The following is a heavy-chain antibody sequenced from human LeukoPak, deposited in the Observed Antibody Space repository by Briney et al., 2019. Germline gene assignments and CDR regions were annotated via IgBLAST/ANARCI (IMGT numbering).Heavy chain of an antibody. CDR3: ARDLSSGDWYSPSDY. J-gene: IGHJ4*02. D-gene: IGHD6-19*01. Sequence: ASVTVSCKASGYIFTDYYMHWVRQAPGQGREWMGWINPNSGATNNVQKFQGRVTITRDTSISTAYMELSRLRSDDTAVYYCARDLSSGDWYSPSDYWGQGTRVTVSS. V-gene: IGHV1-2*02. CDR1: GYIFTDYY. CDR2: INPNSGAT.